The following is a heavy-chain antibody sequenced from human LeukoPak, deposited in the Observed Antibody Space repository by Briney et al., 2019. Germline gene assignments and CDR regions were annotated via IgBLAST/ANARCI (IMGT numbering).Heavy chain of an antibody. D-gene: IGHD5-24*01. V-gene: IGHV4-38-2*02. Sequence: PSETLSLTCAVSGYSISSGYYWGWIRQPPGKGLEWIGSIYHSGSTYYNPSLKSRVTISVDTSKNQFSLKLSSVTAADTAVYYCARDRGRDGYNLGYWGQGTLVTVSS. CDR2: IYHSGST. J-gene: IGHJ4*02. CDR1: GYSISSGYY. CDR3: ARDRGRDGYNLGY.